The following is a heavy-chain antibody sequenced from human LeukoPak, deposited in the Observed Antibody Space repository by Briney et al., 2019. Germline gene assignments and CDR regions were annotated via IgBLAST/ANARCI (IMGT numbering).Heavy chain of an antibody. CDR2: IIPILGIA. J-gene: IGHJ4*02. CDR3: WTYYYDSSGYYSDY. D-gene: IGHD3-22*01. V-gene: IGHV1-69*02. CDR1: GGTFSSYT. Sequence: KVSCKASGGTFSSYTISWVRQAPGQGLEWMGRIIPILGIANYAQKFQGRVTITADKSTSTAYMELSSLRSEDTAVYYCWTYYYDSSGYYSDYWGQGTLVIVSS.